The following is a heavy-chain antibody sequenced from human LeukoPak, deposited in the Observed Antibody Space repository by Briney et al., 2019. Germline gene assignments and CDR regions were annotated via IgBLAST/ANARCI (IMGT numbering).Heavy chain of an antibody. CDR2: ISDSGGRT. CDR3: AKRGVVIRVILVGFHKEAYYFDS. J-gene: IGHJ4*02. Sequence: QSGGSLRLSCAVSGITLSNYGMSWVRQAPGKGLEWVAGISDSGGRTNYADSVKGRFTISRDNPKNTLYLQMNSLRAEDTAVYFCAKRGVVIRVILVGFHKEAYYFDSWGQEALVTVSS. V-gene: IGHV3-23*01. CDR1: GITLSNYG. D-gene: IGHD3-22*01.